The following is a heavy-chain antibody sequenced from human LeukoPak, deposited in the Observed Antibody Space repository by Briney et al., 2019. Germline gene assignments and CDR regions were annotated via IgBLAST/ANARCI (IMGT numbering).Heavy chain of an antibody. CDR3: AREKRPGIAAAGHYYYMDV. J-gene: IGHJ6*03. Sequence: GGSLRLSCAASGFTFSNNWMTWVRQAPGKGLEWVASVKKDESEKYYVDSVKGRFTISRDNAKNSLYLQMNSLRAEDTAVYYCAREKRPGIAAAGHYYYMDVWGKGTTVTVSS. CDR1: GFTFSNNW. D-gene: IGHD6-13*01. CDR2: VKKDESEK. V-gene: IGHV3-7*01.